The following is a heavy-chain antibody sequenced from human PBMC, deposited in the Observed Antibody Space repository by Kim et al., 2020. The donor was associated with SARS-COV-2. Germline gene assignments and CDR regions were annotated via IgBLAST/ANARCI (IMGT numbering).Heavy chain of an antibody. D-gene: IGHD3-10*01. Sequence: SETLSLTCTVSGGSISSGSYYWSWIRQPAGKGLEWIGRIYTSGSTNYNPSLKSRVTISVDTSKNQFSLKLSSVTAADTAVYYCARENPLLWFGEAFDYWGQGTLVTVSS. J-gene: IGHJ4*02. CDR1: GGSISSGSYY. CDR2: IYTSGST. V-gene: IGHV4-61*02. CDR3: ARENPLLWFGEAFDY.